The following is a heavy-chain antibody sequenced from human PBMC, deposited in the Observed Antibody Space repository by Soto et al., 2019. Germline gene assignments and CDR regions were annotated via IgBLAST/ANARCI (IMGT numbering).Heavy chain of an antibody. D-gene: IGHD1-26*01. CDR3: ASGVVGYYYGMDV. V-gene: IGHV5-10-1*01. Sequence: PGESLKISCKGSGYSFTSYWISWVRQMPGKGLEWMGRVDPIDSYTNYSPSFQGHVTISADKSISTAYLQWSSLKASDTAMYYCASGVVGYYYGMDVWGQGTTVTVSS. J-gene: IGHJ6*02. CDR2: VDPIDSYT. CDR1: GYSFTSYW.